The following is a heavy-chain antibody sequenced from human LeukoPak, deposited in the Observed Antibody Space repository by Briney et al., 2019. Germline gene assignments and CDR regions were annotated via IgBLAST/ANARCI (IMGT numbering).Heavy chain of an antibody. CDR1: GYTFSNSD. Sequence: ASVKVSCKASGYTFSNSDITWVRRAPGQGLEWMGWISAYNGDTYYAQNLQGRVTLTTDTSTGTAFMELRSLRSDDTAVYYCGRVAMATTKDYWGQGTLVTVSS. CDR2: ISAYNGDT. V-gene: IGHV1-18*01. D-gene: IGHD5-24*01. CDR3: GRVAMATTKDY. J-gene: IGHJ4*02.